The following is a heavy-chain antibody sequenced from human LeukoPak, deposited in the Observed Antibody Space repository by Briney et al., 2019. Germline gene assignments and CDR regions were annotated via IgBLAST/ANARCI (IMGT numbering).Heavy chain of an antibody. CDR2: INHSGST. D-gene: IGHD2-2*01. CDR3: ATTQGYCSATSCYNNWFDP. J-gene: IGHJ5*02. Sequence: SETLSLTCAVYGGSFSGYYWSWIRQPPGKGLEWIGEINHSGSTIYNPSLKSRVTISVDTSKNQFSLKLTSVTAADTAVYYCATTQGYCSATSCYNNWFDPWGQGTLVTVSS. V-gene: IGHV4-34*01. CDR1: GGSFSGYY.